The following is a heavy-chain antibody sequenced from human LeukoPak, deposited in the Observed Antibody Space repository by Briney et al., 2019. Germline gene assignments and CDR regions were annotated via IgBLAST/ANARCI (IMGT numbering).Heavy chain of an antibody. CDR3: ARFYGSSWTYYFDY. D-gene: IGHD6-13*01. J-gene: IGHJ4*02. CDR2: IYYSGST. Sequence: PSETLSLTCTVSGGSISSSSYYWGWIRQPPGKGLEWIGYIYYSGSTNYNPSLKSRVTISVDTSKNQFSLKLSSVTAADTAVYYCARFYGSSWTYYFDYWGQGTLVTVSS. V-gene: IGHV4-61*05. CDR1: GGSISSSSYY.